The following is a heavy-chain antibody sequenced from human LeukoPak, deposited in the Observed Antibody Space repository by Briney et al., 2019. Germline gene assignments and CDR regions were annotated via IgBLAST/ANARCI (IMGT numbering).Heavy chain of an antibody. Sequence: GGSLRLSCAASGFTFSTYTMNWVRQAPGKGLEWVSSISSSGSSKYYADSLKGRFTITRDNAKNSLYLQMNSLRAEDTAVYYCAKGGVRGVIFDFWGQGTLVTVSS. CDR1: GFTFSTYT. D-gene: IGHD3-10*01. CDR3: AKGGVRGVIFDF. V-gene: IGHV3-21*04. CDR2: ISSSGSSK. J-gene: IGHJ4*02.